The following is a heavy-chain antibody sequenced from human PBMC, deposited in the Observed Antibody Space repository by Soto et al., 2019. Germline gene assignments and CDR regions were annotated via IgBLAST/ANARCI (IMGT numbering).Heavy chain of an antibody. V-gene: IGHV3-30-3*01. J-gene: IGHJ4*02. CDR3: TRGRLTDYLDY. CDR1: GFTFDTYA. CDR2: ISYDGSNQ. Sequence: PGGSLRLSCAASGFTFDTYAMHWVRQAPGKGLEWVAVISYDGSNQFYAGSVKGRFTVSRDSSKNTLYLQMNSLRNDDTAVYYCTRGRLTDYLDYWGQGA.